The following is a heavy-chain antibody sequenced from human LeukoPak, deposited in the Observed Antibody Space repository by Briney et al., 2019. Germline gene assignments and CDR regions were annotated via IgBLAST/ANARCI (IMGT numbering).Heavy chain of an antibody. CDR2: IKHSGRT. J-gene: IGHJ6*03. D-gene: IGHD6-13*01. CDR3: ARVAGSSWAGYYYYYHMDV. V-gene: IGHV4-34*01. Sequence: SETLSLTCAVYGGFFSTYYWSWIRQAPGKGLEWIGEIKHSGRTNYNPSLKSRVTVSVDTSKNQFSLKLSSVTAADTAVYYCARVAGSSWAGYYYYYHMDVWGKGTTVTVSS. CDR1: GGFFSTYY.